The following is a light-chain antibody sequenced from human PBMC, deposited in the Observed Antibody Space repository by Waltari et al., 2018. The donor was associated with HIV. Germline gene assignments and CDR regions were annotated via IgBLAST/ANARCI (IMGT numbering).Light chain of an antibody. J-gene: IGLJ3*02. CDR1: ASNIGKNY. Sequence: QSVLTQPPSLSAAPGQKVTISCSGSASNIGKNYVSWYQQLPETAPKLIIYANNKRPSGIPDRFPGSKSGTSATLAITGLRTGDEADYYCGTWDSGVSAGVFGGGTKLTVL. CDR3: GTWDSGVSAGV. V-gene: IGLV1-51*01. CDR2: ANN.